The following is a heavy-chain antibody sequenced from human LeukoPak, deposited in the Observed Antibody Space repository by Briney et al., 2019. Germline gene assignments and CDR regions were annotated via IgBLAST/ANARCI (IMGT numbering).Heavy chain of an antibody. V-gene: IGHV3-23*01. CDR2: ISGSGGST. J-gene: IGHJ4*02. CDR1: GFTFSSFG. Sequence: GALRLSCAASGFTFSSFGMTWVRQAPGKGLEWVSAISGSGGSTYYADSVKGRFTISRDNSKNTLYLQMNSLRADDTALYYCAKDLRLSVGTSPFDYWGQGTLVTVSS. D-gene: IGHD4-23*01. CDR3: AKDLRLSVGTSPFDY.